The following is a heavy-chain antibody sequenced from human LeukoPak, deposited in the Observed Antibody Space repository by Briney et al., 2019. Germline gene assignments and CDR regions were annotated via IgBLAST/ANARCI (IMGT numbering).Heavy chain of an antibody. J-gene: IGHJ4*02. V-gene: IGHV3-30-3*01. CDR3: ARPKPGYCSSTSCYTGGLWFDY. CDR1: GFTFSSYA. CDR2: ISYDGSNK. D-gene: IGHD2-2*02. Sequence: GRSLRLSCAASGFTFSSYAMHWVRQAPGKGLEWVAVISYDGSNKYYADSVKGRFTISRDNSKNTLYLQMNSLRAEDTAVYYCARPKPGYCSSTSCYTGGLWFDYWDQGTLVTVSS.